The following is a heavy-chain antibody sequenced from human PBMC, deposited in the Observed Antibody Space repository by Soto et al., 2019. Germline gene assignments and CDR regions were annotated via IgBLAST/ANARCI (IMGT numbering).Heavy chain of an antibody. J-gene: IGHJ4*02. CDR3: GVIAVVGLAVEY. CDR2: ISYDGSNK. D-gene: IGHD6-19*01. V-gene: IGHV3-30*07. CDR1: GCTFSSYA. Sequence: QVQLVESGGGVVQPGRSLRLSCEASGCTFSSYAMHWVRQAPGKGLEWVAVISYDGSNKYYADSVKGRFTISRDNSKNTMYRQMNSLRSEDTAGYYCGVIAVVGLAVEYWGQGNLVTVSS.